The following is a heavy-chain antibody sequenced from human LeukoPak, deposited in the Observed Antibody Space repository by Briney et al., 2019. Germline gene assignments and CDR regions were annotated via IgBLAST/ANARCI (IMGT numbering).Heavy chain of an antibody. Sequence: GGSLRLSCTVSGFVFSDYAMHWVRQSPGKGLEWVAYIRYDGKYKFYADSVKGRFTISRDNSQKTVSPQMNSLAPADTALYYCSKDGGRLGDIDYWGQGTLVTVSS. CDR3: SKDGGRLGDIDY. J-gene: IGHJ4*02. CDR1: GFVFSDYA. CDR2: IRYDGKYK. D-gene: IGHD3-16*01. V-gene: IGHV3-30*02.